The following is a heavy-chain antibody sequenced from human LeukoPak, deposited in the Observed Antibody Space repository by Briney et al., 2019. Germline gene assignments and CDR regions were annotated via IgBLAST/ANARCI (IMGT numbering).Heavy chain of an antibody. CDR1: GFSFRSFT. V-gene: IGHV3-23*01. CDR2: ISDSDADT. J-gene: IGHJ3*01. Sequence: PGGSLRLSCAASGFSFRSFTMHWVRQAPGKGLEWVSGISDSDADTHYADSVKGRFTISRDNSKNTVYLQMSSLGVEDTALYYCAKDFVRGTLTGAFDVWGRGAMVTVST. CDR3: AKDFVRGTLTGAFDV. D-gene: IGHD3-10*01.